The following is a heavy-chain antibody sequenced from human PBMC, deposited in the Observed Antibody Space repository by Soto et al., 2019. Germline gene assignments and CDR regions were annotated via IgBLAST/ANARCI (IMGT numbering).Heavy chain of an antibody. V-gene: IGHV4-59*08. Sequence: QVQLQESGPGLVKPSETLSLTCTVSGGSISSYYWSWIRQPPGKGLEWIGYIYYSGRTNYNPSLKSRVTISVDTSKNQFSLRLSSVTAADTAVYYCARHFSGGSGYSDAFDIWGQGTMVTVSS. CDR1: GGSISSYY. CDR2: IYYSGRT. D-gene: IGHD2-15*01. CDR3: ARHFSGGSGYSDAFDI. J-gene: IGHJ3*02.